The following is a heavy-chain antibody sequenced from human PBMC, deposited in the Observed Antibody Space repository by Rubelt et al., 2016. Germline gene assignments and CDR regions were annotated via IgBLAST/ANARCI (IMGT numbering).Heavy chain of an antibody. CDR1: GGSFSGYY. J-gene: IGHJ6*02. CDR2: INHSGST. V-gene: IGHV4-34*01. D-gene: IGHD3-10*01. Sequence: QVQLQQWGAGLLKPSETLSLTCAVYGGSFSGYYWSWIRQPTGKGLEWIGEINHSGSTNYNPSIKVGVPCSVDTSKIHLSRKLGSVTPADTVVYYCAGEMGVRGVIITRVVGMDVWGQGTTVTVSS. CDR3: AGEMGVRGVIITRVVGMDV.